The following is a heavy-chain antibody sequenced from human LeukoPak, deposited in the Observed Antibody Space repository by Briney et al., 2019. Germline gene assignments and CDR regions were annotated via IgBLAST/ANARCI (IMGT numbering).Heavy chain of an antibody. CDR2: TNNDGSRT. CDR1: GFTFSSYG. CDR3: TKDSYSSSTH. V-gene: IGHV3-74*01. Sequence: TGRSLRLSCAASGFTFSSYGIHWVRQAPGKGLEWVSRTNNDGSRTTYADSVKGRFTISRDNAKNTLYLQMNSLRAEDTAVYYCTKDSYSSSTHWGQGTLVTVSS. J-gene: IGHJ4*02. D-gene: IGHD6-6*01.